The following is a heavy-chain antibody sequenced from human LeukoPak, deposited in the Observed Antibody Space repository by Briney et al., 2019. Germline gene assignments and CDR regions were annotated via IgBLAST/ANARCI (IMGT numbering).Heavy chain of an antibody. J-gene: IGHJ4*02. D-gene: IGHD6-6*01. Sequence: PGGSLRLSCAASGFIFSNYGMCWVRQAPGKGLEWVAFIENDGSNKYYGDSVRGRFTISRDNSRNTMYMQMNSLRVEDTAVYYCAKDVARGQLGIFDYWGQGVLVTVSS. CDR3: AKDVARGQLGIFDY. CDR1: GFIFSNYG. CDR2: IENDGSNK. V-gene: IGHV3-30*02.